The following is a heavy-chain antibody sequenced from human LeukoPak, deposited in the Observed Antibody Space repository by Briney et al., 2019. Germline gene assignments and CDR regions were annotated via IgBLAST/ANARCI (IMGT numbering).Heavy chain of an antibody. Sequence: GSSVKVSCKASGYSFTNYYIHWVRQAPGQGREWMGRINPTGDSTSYAQKFQARVTMTRDTSTNTVYMELSSLTAEDTAVYYCARQPAAQLHHFDYWGQGTLVTVSS. D-gene: IGHD2-2*01. CDR3: ARQPAAQLHHFDY. CDR1: GYSFTNYY. CDR2: INPTGDST. J-gene: IGHJ4*02. V-gene: IGHV1-46*01.